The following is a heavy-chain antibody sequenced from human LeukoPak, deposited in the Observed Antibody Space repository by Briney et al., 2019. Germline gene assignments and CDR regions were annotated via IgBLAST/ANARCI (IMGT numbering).Heavy chain of an antibody. D-gene: IGHD2-2*01. V-gene: IGHV4-39*07. J-gene: IGHJ5*02. CDR3: AREVDAAAAYNWFDP. CDR1: GGSISSNRYY. Sequence: SETLSLTCTVSGGSISSNRYYWGWIRQPPGKGLEWIGSIYYSGSTYYNPSLKSRVTISVDTSKNQFSLRLSSVTAADTAVYYCAREVDAAAAYNWFDPWGQGTLVTVSS. CDR2: IYYSGST.